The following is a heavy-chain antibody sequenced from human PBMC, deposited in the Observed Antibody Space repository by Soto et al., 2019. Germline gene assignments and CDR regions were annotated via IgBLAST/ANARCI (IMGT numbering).Heavy chain of an antibody. D-gene: IGHD6-13*01. J-gene: IGHJ4*02. CDR3: AKCMGSSWIGVIDN. CDR1: GFTVSTNY. V-gene: IGHV3-53*01. Sequence: GGSLRLSCAASGFTVSTNYMSWVRQSPGKGLEWVSVIYTGGSTYYADSVKGRFTISRDNSKNRLFLQMNSLRAEDTAIYYCAKCMGSSWIGVIDNWGQGTLVTVSS. CDR2: IYTGGST.